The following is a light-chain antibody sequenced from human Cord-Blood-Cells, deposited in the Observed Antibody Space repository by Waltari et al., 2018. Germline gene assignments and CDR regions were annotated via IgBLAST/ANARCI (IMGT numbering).Light chain of an antibody. J-gene: IGLJ1*01. V-gene: IGLV2-14*01. CDR2: DVT. CDR3: SSYTSSSTLYV. Sequence: QSALPQPASVSGCPGQSITISSTGTRRHVGGYNYVSCYQQQPGKSPKLMIYDVTNRPSGVSNRFSGSKSGNTASLTISGLQAEDEADYYCSSYTSSSTLYVFGTGTKVTVL. CDR1: RRHVGGYNY.